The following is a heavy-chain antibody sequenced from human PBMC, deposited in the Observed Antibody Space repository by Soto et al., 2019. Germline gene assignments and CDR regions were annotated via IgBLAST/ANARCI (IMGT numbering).Heavy chain of an antibody. CDR1: GFTFSSYG. V-gene: IGHV3-33*01. CDR2: IWYDGSNK. J-gene: IGHJ6*02. CDR3: ARFSDDSYYYGLDV. Sequence: GGSLRLSCAASGFTFSSYGMHWVRQAPGKGLEWVAVIWYDGSNKYYADSVEGRFTISRDNSDNTLYLKMSSLRADDTAVYYCARFSDDSYYYGLDVWGQGTTVTVSS.